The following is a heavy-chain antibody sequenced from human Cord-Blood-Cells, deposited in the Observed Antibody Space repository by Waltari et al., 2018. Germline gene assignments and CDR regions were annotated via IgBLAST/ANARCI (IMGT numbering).Heavy chain of an antibody. D-gene: IGHD7-27*01. V-gene: IGHV3-48*03. CDR3: ASEAWGRYFDY. J-gene: IGHJ4*02. Sequence: EVQLVESGGGLVQPGGSLRLSCAASGFTFSSYEMNWFRQAPGKGLEWVSYISSSGSTLYYADSVKGRFTISRDNAKNSLYLQMNSLRAEDTAVYYCASEAWGRYFDYWGQGTLVTVSS. CDR2: ISSSGSTL. CDR1: GFTFSSYE.